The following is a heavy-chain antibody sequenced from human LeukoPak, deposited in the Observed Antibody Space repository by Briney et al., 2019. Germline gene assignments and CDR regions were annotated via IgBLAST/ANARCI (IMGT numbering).Heavy chain of an antibody. D-gene: IGHD2-15*01. CDR2: VRASGSHT. CDR1: GFALSSYA. Sequence: AGSLTLSCPASGFALSSYAMSWVRRAPRKGLEWLSTVRASGSHTYYADPVKGRFTAPRDNSKNTVYLQMNSLRAEDMVVYYCVIDRQRYEKDIEEWGEETRVTLSS. V-gene: IGHV3-23*01. CDR3: VIDRQRYEKDIEE. J-gene: IGHJ4*02.